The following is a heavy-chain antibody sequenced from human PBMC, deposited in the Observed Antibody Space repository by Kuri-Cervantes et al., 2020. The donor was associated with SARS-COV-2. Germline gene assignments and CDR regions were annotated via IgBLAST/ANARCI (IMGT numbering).Heavy chain of an antibody. CDR1: GFIFSGYS. Sequence: GESLKISCAASGFIFSGYSMNWVRQAQGKGLEWVSYISSSSSNIYYADSVKGRFTIARDNSKNTLYLKMNSLRAEYTAVYYCARDGSLKGSGWNWGQGTLVTVSS. J-gene: IGHJ4*02. V-gene: IGHV3-48*01. D-gene: IGHD6-19*01. CDR2: ISSSSSNI. CDR3: ARDGSLKGSGWN.